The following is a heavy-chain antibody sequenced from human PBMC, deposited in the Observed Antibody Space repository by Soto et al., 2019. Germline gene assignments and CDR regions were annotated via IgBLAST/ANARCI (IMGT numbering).Heavy chain of an antibody. CDR3: ARDGTDSGYGMDV. J-gene: IGHJ6*02. CDR1: GYTFTSYG. D-gene: IGHD1-26*01. Sequence: GASVKVSCKASGYTFTSYGISWVRQAPGQGLEWMGWISAYNGNTNYAQKLQGRVTMTTDTSTSTAYMELRSQRSEDTAVYSCARDGTDSGYGMDVWGQGTTVTVSS. V-gene: IGHV1-18*01. CDR2: ISAYNGNT.